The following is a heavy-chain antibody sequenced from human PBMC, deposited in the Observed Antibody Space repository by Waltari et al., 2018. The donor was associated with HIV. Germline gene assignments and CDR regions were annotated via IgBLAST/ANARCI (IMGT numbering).Heavy chain of an antibody. CDR3: ARDPLAGRSWALDI. CDR2: IIPNSGGT. Sequence: QVQLVQSGAEVKKPVASVKVSCKASGYSFTGYYMHWVRQATGQGLEWVGRIIPNSGGTNYAQKFQGRVTMTRDTSISTAYLELSRLRSDDTAVYYCARDPLAGRSWALDIWGQVTLVTVSS. D-gene: IGHD3-16*02. CDR1: GYSFTGYY. J-gene: IGHJ3*02. V-gene: IGHV1-2*02.